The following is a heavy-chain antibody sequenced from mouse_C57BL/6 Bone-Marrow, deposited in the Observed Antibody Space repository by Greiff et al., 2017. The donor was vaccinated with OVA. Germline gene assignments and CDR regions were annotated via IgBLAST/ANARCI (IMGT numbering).Heavy chain of an antibody. CDR3: ARGSPYYGSSYWYFDV. Sequence: VQLQQSGAELARPGASVKLSCKASGYTFTSYGISWVKQRTGQGLEWIGEIYPRSGNTYYNEKFKGKATLTADKSSSTAYMELRSLTYEDSAVYFCARGSPYYGSSYWYFDVWGTGTTVTVSS. J-gene: IGHJ1*03. D-gene: IGHD1-1*01. CDR1: GYTFTSYG. CDR2: IYPRSGNT. V-gene: IGHV1-81*01.